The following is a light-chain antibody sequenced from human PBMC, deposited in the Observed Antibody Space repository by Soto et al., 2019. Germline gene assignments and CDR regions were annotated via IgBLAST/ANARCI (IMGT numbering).Light chain of an antibody. V-gene: IGKV1-12*01. CDR3: QEADSFPLT. CDR2: AAS. Sequence: DIQMTQSPSSVSASVGDRVTITCRASQGISRWVAWYQQKPGNAPKLLIYAASSLQSGGPSRLSGTGSGTDFTLTISSLQPDDFATYYCQEADSFPLTFGGGTKVEIK. CDR1: QGISRW. J-gene: IGKJ4*01.